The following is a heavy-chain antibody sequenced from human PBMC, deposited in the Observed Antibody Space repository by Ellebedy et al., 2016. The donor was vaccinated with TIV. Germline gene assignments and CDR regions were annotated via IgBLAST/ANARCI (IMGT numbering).Heavy chain of an antibody. J-gene: IGHJ3*02. D-gene: IGHD3-10*01. CDR1: GFTFSSYW. V-gene: IGHV3-7*01. Sequence: PGGSLRLSCTVSGFTFSSYWMTWVRQAPGKGLEWVANIRQDGSRVNYVDSVKGRFTISRDNAKHSLHLQMNGLRAEDTAVYYCARDSGRGAFDIWGQGTLVTVSS. CDR2: IRQDGSRV. CDR3: ARDSGRGAFDI.